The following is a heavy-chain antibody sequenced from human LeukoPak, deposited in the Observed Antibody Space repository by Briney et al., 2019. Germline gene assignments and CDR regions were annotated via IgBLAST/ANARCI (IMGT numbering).Heavy chain of an antibody. D-gene: IGHD2-8*01. CDR2: ISYDGSNK. CDR3: ARGGVYYRFTDDY. CDR1: GFTFSSYA. J-gene: IGHJ4*02. Sequence: GRSLRLSCAASGFTFSSYAMHWVRQAPGKGLEWVAVISYDGSNKYYADSVKGRFTISRDNSKNTLYLQMNSLRAEDTAVYYCARGGVYYRFTDDYWGQGTLVTVSS. V-gene: IGHV3-30-3*01.